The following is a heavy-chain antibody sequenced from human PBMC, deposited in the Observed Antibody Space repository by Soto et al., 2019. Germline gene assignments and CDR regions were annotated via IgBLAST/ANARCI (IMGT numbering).Heavy chain of an antibody. CDR3: ARDSGYGSRASVNHYLDY. CDR1: GGTFSSYA. J-gene: IGHJ4*01. Sequence: ASVKVSCKASGGTFSSYAISWVRQAPGQGLEWMGGIIPIFGTANYAQKFQGRVTITADESTSTAYMELSSLRSEDTAMYYCARDSGYGSRASVNHYLDYWGQGTLVTVSS. V-gene: IGHV1-69*13. CDR2: IIPIFGTA. D-gene: IGHD3-10*01.